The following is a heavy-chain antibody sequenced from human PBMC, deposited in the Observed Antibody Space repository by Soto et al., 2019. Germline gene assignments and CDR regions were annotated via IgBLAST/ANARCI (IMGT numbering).Heavy chain of an antibody. CDR2: IYYSGST. V-gene: IGHV4-59*01. J-gene: IGHJ6*03. CDR1: GGSISSYY. CDR3: ARGGAAAATYYYYMDV. D-gene: IGHD6-13*01. Sequence: SETLSLTCTVSGGSISSYYWSWIRQPPGKGLEWIGYIYYSGSTNYNPSLKSRVTISVDTSKNQFSLKLSSVTAADTAVYYCARGGAAAATYYYYMDVWGKGTTVTVSS.